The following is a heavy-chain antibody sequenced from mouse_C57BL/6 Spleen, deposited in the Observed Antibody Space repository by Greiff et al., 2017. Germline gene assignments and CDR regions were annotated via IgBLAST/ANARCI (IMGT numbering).Heavy chain of an antibody. J-gene: IGHJ1*03. CDR1: GYTFTSYW. D-gene: IGHD1-1*01. Sequence: VQLQQPGAELVRPGTSVKLSCKASGYTFTSYWMHWVKQRPGQGLEWIGVIDPSDSYTNYNQKFKGKATLTVDTSSSTAYMQLSSLTSEDSAVYYGAFITTVVAAHWYVDVWGTGTTVTVSS. V-gene: IGHV1-59*01. CDR3: AFITTVVAAHWYVDV. CDR2: IDPSDSYT.